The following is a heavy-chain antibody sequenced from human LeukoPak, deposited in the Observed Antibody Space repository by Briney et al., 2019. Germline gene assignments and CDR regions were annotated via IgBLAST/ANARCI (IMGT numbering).Heavy chain of an antibody. D-gene: IGHD3-22*01. CDR2: IYTSGST. CDR1: GGAISSGTYY. Sequence: SQTLSLTCTVSGGAISSGTYYWSWIRQPPGKGLEWIGHIYTSGSTNYNPSLKSRVTISVDTSKNQFSLKLSSVTAADTAVYYCTRYGYYYDTSATNWYFDLWGRGTLVTVSS. CDR3: TRYGYYYDTSATNWYFDL. V-gene: IGHV4-61*09. J-gene: IGHJ2*01.